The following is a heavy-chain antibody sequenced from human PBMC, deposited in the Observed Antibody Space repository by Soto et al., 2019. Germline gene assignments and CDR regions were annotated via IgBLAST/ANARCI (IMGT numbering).Heavy chain of an antibody. Sequence: QIQLVQSGAEVRKPGASVMVSSKASGYIFTSYGMSWVRQAPGQGLEWMGWITAYNGNTNYAQKVQGRITMTTDISTGTAYMELRSLTSDDTAVYYCARGGVGDTSGWFDPWGQGTLVTVSS. V-gene: IGHV1-18*01. D-gene: IGHD1-26*01. CDR3: ARGGVGDTSGWFDP. CDR2: ITAYNGNT. J-gene: IGHJ5*02. CDR1: GYIFTSYG.